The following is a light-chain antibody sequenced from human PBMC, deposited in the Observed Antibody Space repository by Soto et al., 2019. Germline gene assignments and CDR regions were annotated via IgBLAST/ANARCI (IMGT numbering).Light chain of an antibody. Sequence: QSALTQPASVSGSPGQSITISCTGTSNDVGYYDYVSWYQQHPDKAPKLMIYEVNSRPSGVSNRFSGSKSGNTASLTISGLHAEDEAEYYCSSYTSDSTWVFGGGTKLTVL. CDR2: EVN. CDR1: SNDVGYYDY. V-gene: IGLV2-14*01. CDR3: SSYTSDSTWV. J-gene: IGLJ3*02.